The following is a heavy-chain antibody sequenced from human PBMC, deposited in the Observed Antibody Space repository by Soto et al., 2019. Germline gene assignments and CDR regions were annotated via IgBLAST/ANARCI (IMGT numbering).Heavy chain of an antibody. CDR3: AGYDFWTRYSQHP. V-gene: IGHV1-18*01. CDR2: VTAYNDNV. CDR1: GYKFTSYG. Sequence: QIQLVQSGAEVKKPGASVKVSCKVSGYKFTSYGINWVRQAPGQGLEWMGWVTAYNDNVKYAEKFQRSVTVAADTATTTTFLALSDLSPADTAVFDFAGYDFWTRYSQHPWGQGTLVTVAS. J-gene: IGHJ5*02. D-gene: IGHD3-3*01.